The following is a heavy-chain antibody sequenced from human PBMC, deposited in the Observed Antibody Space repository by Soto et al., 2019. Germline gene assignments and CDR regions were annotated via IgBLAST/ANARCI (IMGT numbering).Heavy chain of an antibody. J-gene: IGHJ4*02. D-gene: IGHD3-10*01. CDR3: ASTVVVRGGDRDY. V-gene: IGHV4-31*03. Sequence: QVQLQESGPGLVKPSQTLSLTCTVSGGSISSGGYYWSWIRQHPGKGLEWIGYIYYRGSTYYNPSLKGGVTISVDTSKNQFSLKLSSVTAPDTAVYYGASTVVVRGGDRDYWGQGTLVTVSS. CDR2: IYYRGST. CDR1: GGSISSGGYY.